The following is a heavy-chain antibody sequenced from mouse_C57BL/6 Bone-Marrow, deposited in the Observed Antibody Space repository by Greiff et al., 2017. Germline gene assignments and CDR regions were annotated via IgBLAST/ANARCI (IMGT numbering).Heavy chain of an antibody. J-gene: IGHJ2*01. V-gene: IGHV2-2*01. D-gene: IGHD4-1*01. CDR2: IWSGGST. Sequence: VLLVESGPGLVQPSQSLSITCTVSGFSLTSYGVHWVRQSPGKGLEWLGVIWSGGSTDYNADFISRLSISKDNSKSQVFFKMNRLQADDTAIYYCARSWALDYWGQGTTLTVSS. CDR3: ARSWALDY. CDR1: GFSLTSYG.